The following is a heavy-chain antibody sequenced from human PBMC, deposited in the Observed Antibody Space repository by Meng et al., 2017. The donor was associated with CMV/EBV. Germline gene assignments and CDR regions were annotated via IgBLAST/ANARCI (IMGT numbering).Heavy chain of an antibody. CDR2: LNPNSGNT. J-gene: IGHJ6*02. CDR3: AREGRGYSYGYYYYYGMDV. CDR1: GYTFTSYD. Sequence: ASVKVSCKASGYTFTSYDINWVRQATGQGLEWMGWLNPNSGNTGYAQKFQGRVTVTRNTSISTAYMELSSLRYEDTAVYYCAREGRGYSYGYYYYYGMDVWGQGTTVTVSS. V-gene: IGHV1-8*01. D-gene: IGHD5-18*01.